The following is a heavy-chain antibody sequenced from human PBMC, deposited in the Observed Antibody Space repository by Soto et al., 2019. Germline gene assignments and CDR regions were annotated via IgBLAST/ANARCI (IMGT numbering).Heavy chain of an antibody. CDR3: ARDKGAYCGGDCYSTWFDP. CDR2: ISAYNGNT. Sequence: QVQLVQSGAEVKKPGTSVKVSCKASGYTFTSYGISWVRQAPGQGLEWMGWISAYNGNTNYAQKLQGRVTMTTDTSTSTAYMELRSLRSDDTAVYYCARDKGAYCGGDCYSTWFDPWGQGTLVTVSS. J-gene: IGHJ5*02. CDR1: GYTFTSYG. D-gene: IGHD2-21*02. V-gene: IGHV1-18*01.